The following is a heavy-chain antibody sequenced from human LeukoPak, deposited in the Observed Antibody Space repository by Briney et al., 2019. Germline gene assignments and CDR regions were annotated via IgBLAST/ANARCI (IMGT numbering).Heavy chain of an antibody. CDR2: FSGIGGRT. D-gene: IGHD6-13*01. Sequence: GGSLRLSCAASGFTFSSYAMSWVRQAPGKGLEWFSAFSGIGGRTYYADSVKGRFTISRDNSKNMPYLQMNSLRAEDTAVYYCANPTLSSSWPYYYSHGMDVWGQGTTVSVSS. J-gene: IGHJ6*02. CDR1: GFTFSSYA. CDR3: ANPTLSSSWPYYYSHGMDV. V-gene: IGHV3-23*01.